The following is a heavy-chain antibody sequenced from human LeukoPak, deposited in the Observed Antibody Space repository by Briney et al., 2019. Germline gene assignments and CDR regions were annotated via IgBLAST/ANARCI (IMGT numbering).Heavy chain of an antibody. CDR1: GYSISSGYY. CDR2: IYHSGST. J-gene: IGHJ6*03. CDR3: ARNSNNYYYHMDV. V-gene: IGHV4-38-2*02. D-gene: IGHD4-23*01. Sequence: SETLSLTCTVSGYSISSGYYWGWIRQPPGEGLEWIGSIYHSGSTYYNPSLKSRVTISVDTSKNQFSLKLSSVTAADTAVYYCARNSNNYYYHMDVWGKGTTVTISS.